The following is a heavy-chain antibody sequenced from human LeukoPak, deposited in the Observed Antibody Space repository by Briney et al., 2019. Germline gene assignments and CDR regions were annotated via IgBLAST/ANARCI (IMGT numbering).Heavy chain of an antibody. J-gene: IGHJ4*02. CDR3: ASGNYYQDY. CDR1: GASISPYY. Sequence: PSETLSLTCSVSGASISPYYWVWIRQPPGKGLEWIGYVFYNGRTSYNPSLKSRVTISADTSKNQFSLKMNSVTAADTAVYYCASGNYYQDYWGQETVVTVSP. V-gene: IGHV4-59*08. D-gene: IGHD1-26*01. CDR2: VFYNGRT.